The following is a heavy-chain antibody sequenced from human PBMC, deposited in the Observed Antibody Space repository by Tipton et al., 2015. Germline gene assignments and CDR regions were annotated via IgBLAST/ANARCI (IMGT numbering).Heavy chain of an antibody. J-gene: IGHJ4*02. V-gene: IGHV4-34*01. CDR1: GGSFSGYY. CDR2: INHSGST. Sequence: TLSLTCAVYGGSFSGYYWSWIRQPPGKGLEWIGEINHSGSTNYNPSLKSRVTISVDTSKNQFSLEMRSVTATDTAVYYCARARGRHGGLFDSWGQGTLVTVSS. CDR3: ARARGRHGGLFDS. D-gene: IGHD4-23*01.